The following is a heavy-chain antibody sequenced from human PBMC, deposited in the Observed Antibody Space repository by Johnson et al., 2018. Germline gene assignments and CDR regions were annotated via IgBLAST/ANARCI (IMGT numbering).Heavy chain of an antibody. CDR1: GGSISSYY. J-gene: IGHJ6*03. D-gene: IGHD2-15*01. V-gene: IGHV4-59*01. Sequence: QVQLQESGPGLVKPSETLSLTCTVSGGSISSYYWSWIRQPPGKGLEWIGYIYYSGSTNYNPSLRSRVTISKDTAKNQFSLKLSSVTAADTAGYYWPRGPPLAATHYYYSYMDVWGKGATVTVSS. CDR2: IYYSGST. CDR3: PRGPPLAATHYYYSYMDV.